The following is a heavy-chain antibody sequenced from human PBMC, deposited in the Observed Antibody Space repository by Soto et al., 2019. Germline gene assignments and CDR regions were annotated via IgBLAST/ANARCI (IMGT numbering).Heavy chain of an antibody. CDR3: ARERSITMIVGSYGMDV. CDR2: FDPEDGET. D-gene: IGHD3-22*01. Sequence: GASVKVSCKVSGYTLTELSMRWVRQAPGKGLEWMGGFDPEDGETIYAQKFQGRVTITADESTSTAYMELSSLRSEDTAVYYCARERSITMIVGSYGMDVWGQGTTVTLSS. V-gene: IGHV1-24*01. J-gene: IGHJ6*02. CDR1: GYTLTELS.